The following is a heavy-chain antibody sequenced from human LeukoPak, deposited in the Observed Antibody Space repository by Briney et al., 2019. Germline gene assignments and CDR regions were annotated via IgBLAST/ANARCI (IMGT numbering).Heavy chain of an antibody. CDR2: ISYDGSNK. D-gene: IGHD6-19*01. J-gene: IGHJ4*02. CDR1: GFTFSSYG. V-gene: IGHV3-30*18. CDR3: AKDAKQWLVRAFDY. Sequence: GGSLRLSCAASGFTFSSYGMHWVRQAPGKGLEWVAVISYDGSNKYYADSVKGRFTISRDNSKNTLYLQMNSLRAEDTAVYYCAKDAKQWLVRAFDYWGQGTLVTVSS.